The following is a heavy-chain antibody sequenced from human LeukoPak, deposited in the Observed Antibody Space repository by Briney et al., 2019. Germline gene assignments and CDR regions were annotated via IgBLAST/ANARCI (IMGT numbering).Heavy chain of an antibody. D-gene: IGHD3-22*01. Sequence: GGSLRLSCAASGFTFSSYAMSWIRQAPGKGLEWVSTISGSGASTYYADSVKGRFTISRDNSKNTLYLQMNSLRAEDTAVYYCAKQPGSVVDSSGSLSRHWGQGTLVTVSS. V-gene: IGHV3-23*01. CDR2: ISGSGAST. J-gene: IGHJ4*02. CDR3: AKQPGSVVDSSGSLSRH. CDR1: GFTFSSYA.